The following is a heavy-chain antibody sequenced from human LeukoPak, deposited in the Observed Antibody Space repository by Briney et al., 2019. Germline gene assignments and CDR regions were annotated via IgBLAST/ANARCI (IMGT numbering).Heavy chain of an antibody. Sequence: KPGGPLRLSCAASGFTFRAYYMSWIAQSPGKGLEGVSYFSSSGSTLYYADPVKGRFTISLDNAKNSLYLQLNSLRAEDTAVYYCAVPLTAMSFYGMDVWGQGTTVTVSS. CDR2: FSSSGSTL. V-gene: IGHV3-11*01. J-gene: IGHJ6*02. CDR1: GFTFRAYY. CDR3: AVPLTAMSFYGMDV. D-gene: IGHD5-18*01.